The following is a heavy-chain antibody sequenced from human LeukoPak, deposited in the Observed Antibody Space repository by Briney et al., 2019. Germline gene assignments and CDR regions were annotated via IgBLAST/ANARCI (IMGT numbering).Heavy chain of an antibody. J-gene: IGHJ2*01. CDR2: ISYGGNNK. Sequence: GGSLRLSCAASGFTFSNYAMHWVRQAPGKGLQWMAVISYGGNNKYYADSVKGRFTISRDNSKNTLYLQMNSLRAEDTAVFYCARDWGARNYGWHFDLWGRGTLVTVSS. CDR1: GFTFSNYA. V-gene: IGHV3-30*01. D-gene: IGHD3-16*01. CDR3: ARDWGARNYGWHFDL.